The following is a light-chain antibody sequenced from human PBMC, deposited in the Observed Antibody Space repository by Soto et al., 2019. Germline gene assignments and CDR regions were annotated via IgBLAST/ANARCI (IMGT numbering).Light chain of an antibody. CDR3: MQDLQTPWPLT. J-gene: IGKJ4*01. Sequence: QSTVSLPVTPGETASISCRSSQSLLDSNGYNFLEWYLQKPGQSPQLLIYFASNRASGVPDRFSGVGSCTDFTRKISRVEAEEVGVYYCMQDLQTPWPLTFGGGTKVDI. CDR2: FAS. CDR1: QSLLDSNGYNF. V-gene: IGKV2-28*01.